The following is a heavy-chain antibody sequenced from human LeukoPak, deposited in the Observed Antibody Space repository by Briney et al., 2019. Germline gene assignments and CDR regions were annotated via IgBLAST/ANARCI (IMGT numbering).Heavy chain of an antibody. J-gene: IGHJ4*02. V-gene: IGHV3-48*01. CDR3: AREDWSGYSTYYFDY. CDR2: ISSSSSTI. CDR1: GFTFSNYE. D-gene: IGHD3-3*01. Sequence: GGSPRLSCAASGFTFSNYEMNWVRQAPGKGLEWVSYISSSSSTIYYADSVKGRFTISRDNAKNSLYLQMNSLRAEDTAVYYCAREDWSGYSTYYFDYWGQGTLVTVSS.